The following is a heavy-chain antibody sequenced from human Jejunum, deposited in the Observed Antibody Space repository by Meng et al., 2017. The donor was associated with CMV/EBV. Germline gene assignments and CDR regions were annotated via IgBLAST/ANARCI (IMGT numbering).Heavy chain of an antibody. CDR2: TSRKLTAFPP. D-gene: IGHD3-10*01. CDR1: GFPFGYHH. V-gene: IGHV3-72*01. J-gene: IGHJ4*02. CDR3: GRDSMKGGGFGQ. Sequence: SGFPFGYHHMDWFRLAPGKGLEWLGRTSRKLTAFPPQYAASVKDRFTISRDDSRSSLYLQMNSLKSDATAVYFCGRDSMKGGGFGQWGQGTLVTVSS.